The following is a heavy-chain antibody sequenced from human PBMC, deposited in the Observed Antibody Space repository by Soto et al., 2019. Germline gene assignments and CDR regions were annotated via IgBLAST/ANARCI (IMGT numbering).Heavy chain of an antibody. CDR3: ARQVGDYYFDY. Sequence: SETLSRTCSVPGGFMRSTNYYWAWIRQPPGRGREWIGRIFFNGSPDHNPSLQSRVTILVDTSKHQFSLKLRSVTAADTAVYFCARQVGDYYFDYWGPGTLVTVS. CDR1: GGFMRSTNYY. D-gene: IGHD4-17*01. J-gene: IGHJ4*02. CDR2: IFFNGSP. V-gene: IGHV4-39*01.